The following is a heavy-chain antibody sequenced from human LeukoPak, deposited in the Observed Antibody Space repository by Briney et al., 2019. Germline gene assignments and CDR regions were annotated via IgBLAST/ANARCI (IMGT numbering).Heavy chain of an antibody. D-gene: IGHD6-6*01. Sequence: GGSLRLSCAASGLTFRDYYMSWIRQAPGKGLECVSYISSSGSTIYYTDSVKGRFTISRDNANNSLYLQMNSLRAEDTAVYFCARDSAPSIASRPYPDYWGQGTLVTVSS. CDR3: ARDSAPSIASRPYPDY. CDR2: ISSSGSTI. CDR1: GLTFRDYY. V-gene: IGHV3-11*04. J-gene: IGHJ4*02.